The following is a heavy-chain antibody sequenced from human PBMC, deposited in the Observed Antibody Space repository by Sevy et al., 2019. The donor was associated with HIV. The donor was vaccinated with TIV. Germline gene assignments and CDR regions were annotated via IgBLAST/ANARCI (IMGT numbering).Heavy chain of an antibody. D-gene: IGHD1-26*01. Sequence: GESLKISCAASGFTFSSYWMSWVRQAPGKGLEWVANIKQDGSEKYYVDSVKGRFTISRDNAKNSLYLQMNSLRAEDTAVYYWARVGVGGSLFCDYWGQGTLVTVSS. CDR1: GFTFSSYW. J-gene: IGHJ4*02. CDR3: ARVGVGGSLFCDY. CDR2: IKQDGSEK. V-gene: IGHV3-7*01.